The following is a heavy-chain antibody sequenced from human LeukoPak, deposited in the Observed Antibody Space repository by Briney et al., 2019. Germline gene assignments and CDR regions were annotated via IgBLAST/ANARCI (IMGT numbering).Heavy chain of an antibody. CDR2: TNSGGTST. J-gene: IGHJ4*02. V-gene: IGHV3-23*01. CDR3: AKQSYARSLGE. D-gene: IGHD2-8*01. CDR1: GFPFSDFS. Sequence: GGSLRLSCATSGFPFSDFSMSWVRQAPGKELEWISTTNSGGTSTYYAESVKGRFTISRDNSKNTLYLQMSSLRVEDTAVYYCAKQSYARSLGEGGPGTLVSVSS.